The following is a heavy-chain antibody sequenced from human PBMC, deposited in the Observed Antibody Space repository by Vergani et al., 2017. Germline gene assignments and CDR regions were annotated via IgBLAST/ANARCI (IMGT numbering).Heavy chain of an antibody. D-gene: IGHD2-15*01. CDR2: IRSKANSYAT. CDR3: TRPTIGGGNGRYGYWYFDL. Sequence: EVQLLESGGGLVQPGGSLKLSCAASGFTFSGSAMHWVRQASGKGLEWVGRIRSKANSYATAYAASVKGRFTISRDDSKNTAYLQMNSLKTEDTAVYYCTRPTIGGGNGRYGYWYFDLWGRGTLVTVSS. J-gene: IGHJ2*01. CDR1: GFTFSGSA. V-gene: IGHV3-73*01.